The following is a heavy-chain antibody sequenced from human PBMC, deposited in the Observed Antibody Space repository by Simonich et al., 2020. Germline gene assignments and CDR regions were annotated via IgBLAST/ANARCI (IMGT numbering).Heavy chain of an antibody. J-gene: IGHJ4*02. V-gene: IGHV1-69-2*01. Sequence: EVQLVQSGAEVKKPGATVKISCKVSGYPFTEYYMHWVHQAPGKWLEWMGLVDPEDGETIYTEKFHGRVTITRDTSASTAYMELSSLRSEDTAVYYCARHQEGLYYFDYWGQGTLVTVSS. CDR3: ARHQEGLYYFDY. CDR2: VDPEDGET. CDR1: GYPFTEYY.